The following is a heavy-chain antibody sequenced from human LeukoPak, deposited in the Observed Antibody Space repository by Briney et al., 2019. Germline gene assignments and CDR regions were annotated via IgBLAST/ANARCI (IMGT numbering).Heavy chain of an antibody. CDR3: ARERGAGLSSSWVDY. CDR2: ISSSSSYI. D-gene: IGHD6-13*01. J-gene: IGHJ4*02. CDR1: GFTFSSYS. Sequence: PGGSLRLPCAASGFTFSSYSINWVRQAPGKGLEWVSSISSSSSYIYYTDSVKGRFTISRDNAKNSLYLQMNSLRAEDTAVYYCARERGAGLSSSWVDYWGQGTLVTVSS. V-gene: IGHV3-21*01.